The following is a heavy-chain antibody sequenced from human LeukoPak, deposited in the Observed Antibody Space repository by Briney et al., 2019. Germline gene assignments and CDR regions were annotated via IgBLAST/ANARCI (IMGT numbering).Heavy chain of an antibody. V-gene: IGHV5-10-1*01. J-gene: IGHJ4*02. Sequence: GESLRISCKGSGYSFTSNWLSWVRQMPGKGLEWMGRIYPSDSYTDYSPSFQGHVTISADKSISTAYLQSSSLKASDTAMYYCATATAVVSFDYWGQGTLVTVSS. CDR1: GYSFTSNW. CDR3: ATATAVVSFDY. CDR2: IYPSDSYT. D-gene: IGHD2-2*01.